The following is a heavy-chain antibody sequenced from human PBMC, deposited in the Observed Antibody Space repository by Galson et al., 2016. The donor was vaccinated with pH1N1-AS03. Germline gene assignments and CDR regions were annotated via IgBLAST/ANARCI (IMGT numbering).Heavy chain of an antibody. D-gene: IGHD6-19*01. V-gene: IGHV3-21*01. J-gene: IGHJ4*02. CDR3: ARDGPPQGIAVAGSFDF. CDR2: ISTSGSSI. CDR1: GFPFSGSS. Sequence: SLRLSCAASGFPFSGSSMNWVRQAPGKGLEWVSFISTSGSSIYYADSVEGRFTISRDNAKNLLYLQMNSLRDEDTAVYYCARDGPPQGIAVAGSFDFWGQGTLVTVSS.